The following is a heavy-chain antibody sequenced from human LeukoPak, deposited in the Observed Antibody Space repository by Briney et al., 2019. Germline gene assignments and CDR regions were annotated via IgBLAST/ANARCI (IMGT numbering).Heavy chain of an antibody. D-gene: IGHD3-3*01. Sequence: ASVKVSCKASGYTFTSYGISWVRQAPGQGLEWMGWISAYNGNTNYAQKLQGRVTMTTDTSTSTAYMELRSLRSDDTAVHYCARDPAPFGVLPNYFDYWGQGTLVTVSS. CDR1: GYTFTSYG. CDR2: ISAYNGNT. J-gene: IGHJ4*02. V-gene: IGHV1-18*01. CDR3: ARDPAPFGVLPNYFDY.